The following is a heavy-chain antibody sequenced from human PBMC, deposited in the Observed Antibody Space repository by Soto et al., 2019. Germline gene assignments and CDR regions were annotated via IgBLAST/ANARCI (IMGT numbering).Heavy chain of an antibody. CDR3: SRDGSGYRSRASLMDV. Sequence: QVQLVQSGAEVKKPGSSVKVSCKASGDTFSSYAISWVRQAPGQGLEWMGGIIPIFGTANYAQKFQGRVTITADEATSTAYMELSSLRSEDTAVYYCSRDGSGYRSRASLMDVWGQGTTVTVSS. CDR1: GDTFSSYA. CDR2: IIPIFGTA. J-gene: IGHJ6*02. V-gene: IGHV1-69*01. D-gene: IGHD3-22*01.